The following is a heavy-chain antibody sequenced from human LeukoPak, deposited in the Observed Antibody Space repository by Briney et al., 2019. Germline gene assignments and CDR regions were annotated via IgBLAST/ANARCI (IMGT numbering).Heavy chain of an antibody. D-gene: IGHD3-22*01. V-gene: IGHV3-30*03. J-gene: IGHJ4*02. CDR2: ISYDGSNK. CDR3: ARDCSYYYDSSGYYWCF. CDR1: GFTFSSYG. Sequence: GGSLRLSCAASGFTFSSYGMHWVRQAPGKGLEWVAVISYDGSNKYYADSVKGRFTISRDNSKNTLYLQMNSLRAEDTAVYYCARDCSYYYDSSGYYWCFWGQGTLVTVSS.